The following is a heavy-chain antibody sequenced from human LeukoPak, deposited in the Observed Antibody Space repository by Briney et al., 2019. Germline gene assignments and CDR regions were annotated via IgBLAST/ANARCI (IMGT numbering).Heavy chain of an antibody. CDR3: AREWYGSGKDY. CDR2: INPNSGGT. V-gene: IGHV1-2*06. CDR1: GYTFTGYY. Sequence: ASVKVSCKASGYTFTGYYTHWVRQAPGQGLEWMGRINPNSGGTNYAQRFQGRVTMTRDTSISTAYMELSRLRSDDTAVYYCAREWYGSGKDYWGQGTLVTVSS. D-gene: IGHD3-10*01. J-gene: IGHJ4*02.